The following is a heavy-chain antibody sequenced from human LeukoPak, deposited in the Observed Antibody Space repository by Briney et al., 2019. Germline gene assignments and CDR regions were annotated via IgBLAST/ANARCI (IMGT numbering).Heavy chain of an antibody. CDR2: INSDGSST. CDR1: GFTFSSYW. D-gene: IGHD2-8*02. CDR3: ARDLVGPWDQPPYYYYGMDV. J-gene: IGHJ6*02. V-gene: IGHV3-74*01. Sequence: GGSLRLSCAASGFTFSSYWMHWVRQAPGKGLVWVSRINSDGSSTSYADPVKGRFTISGDNAKNTLYLQMNSLRAEDTAVYYCARDLVGPWDQPPYYYYGMDVWGQGTTVTVSS.